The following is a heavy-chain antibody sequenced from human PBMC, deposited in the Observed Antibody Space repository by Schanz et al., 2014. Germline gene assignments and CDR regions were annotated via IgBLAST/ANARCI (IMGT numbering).Heavy chain of an antibody. D-gene: IGHD3-10*01. CDR1: GFTFSSYA. J-gene: IGHJ5*02. Sequence: EVHLVESGGGLVQPGRSLRLSCAASGFTFSSYALHWVRQAPGKGLEWVSYISSSSSTRYYADSVKGRFTISRDNSKNTLYRQMNSLRAEDTAVYYCARPALWFGDNCFDPWGQGTLVTVSS. V-gene: IGHV3-48*01. CDR3: ARPALWFGDNCFDP. CDR2: ISSSSSTR.